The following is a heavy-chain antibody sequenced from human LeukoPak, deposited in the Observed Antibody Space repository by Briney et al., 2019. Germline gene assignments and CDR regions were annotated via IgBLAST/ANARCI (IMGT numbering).Heavy chain of an antibody. Sequence: SQTLSLTCTVSGGSISSGDYYWSWIRQPPGKGLEWIGYIYYSGSTYYNPSLKSRVTISVDTSKNQFSLKLSSVTAADTAVYYCAPGTGTRYWYFDFWGRGTLVTVSS. J-gene: IGHJ2*01. V-gene: IGHV4-30-4*08. CDR3: APGTGTRYWYFDF. CDR1: GGSISSGDYY. CDR2: IYYSGST. D-gene: IGHD2-8*02.